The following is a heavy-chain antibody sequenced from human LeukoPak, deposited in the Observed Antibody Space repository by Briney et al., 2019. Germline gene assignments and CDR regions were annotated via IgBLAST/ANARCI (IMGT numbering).Heavy chain of an antibody. J-gene: IGHJ4*02. D-gene: IGHD3-10*01. CDR3: ARDPTGHYYGSGSYGY. CDR2: ISSSSSYI. V-gene: IGHV3-21*01. Sequence: GGFLRLSCAASGFTFSSYSMNWVRQAPGKGLEWVSSISSSSSYIYYADSVKGRFTISRDNAKNSLYLQMNSLRAEDTAVYYCARDPTGHYYGSGSYGYWGQGTLVTVSS. CDR1: GFTFSSYS.